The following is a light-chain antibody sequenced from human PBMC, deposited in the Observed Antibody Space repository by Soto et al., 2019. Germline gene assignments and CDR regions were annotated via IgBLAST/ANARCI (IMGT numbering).Light chain of an antibody. J-gene: IGKJ4*01. V-gene: IGKV3-11*01. CDR1: QSVRNN. CDR3: QQRVDWLT. Sequence: EIVLTQSPATLSTSPGERATLSCRASQSVRNNLAWYQQKPGQAPRLLIYDASNRVTGIPARFSGSGSGTDFTLTISSVEPEDFAVYYCQQRVDWLTFGGGTKLEIK. CDR2: DAS.